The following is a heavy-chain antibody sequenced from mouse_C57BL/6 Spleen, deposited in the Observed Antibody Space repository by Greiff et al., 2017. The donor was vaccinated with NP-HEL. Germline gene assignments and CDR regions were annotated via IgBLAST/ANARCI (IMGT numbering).Heavy chain of an antibody. Sequence: EVMLVESGGGLVKPGGSLKLSCAASGFTFSDYGMHWVRQAPEKGLEWVAYISSGSSTIYYADTVKGRFTISRDNAKNTLFLQMTSLRSEDTAMYYCARAYYSNLYAMDYWGQGTSVTVSS. V-gene: IGHV5-17*01. D-gene: IGHD2-5*01. CDR2: ISSGSSTI. CDR3: ARAYYSNLYAMDY. CDR1: GFTFSDYG. J-gene: IGHJ4*01.